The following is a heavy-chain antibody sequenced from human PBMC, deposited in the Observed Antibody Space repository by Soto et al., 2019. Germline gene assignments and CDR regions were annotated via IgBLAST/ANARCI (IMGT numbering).Heavy chain of an antibody. V-gene: IGHV1-3*04. D-gene: IGHD1-26*01. Sequence: ASVKVSCKASGYNFSTYALLWVRQAPGQGLEWMGWINTGNGNTKYSQKFQGRVTMTRDTSASTAILELSSLKSEDTAVYYCARWEQFYYFYYGMDVWGQGATVTVSS. CDR1: GYNFSTYA. CDR2: INTGNGNT. J-gene: IGHJ6*02. CDR3: ARWEQFYYFYYGMDV.